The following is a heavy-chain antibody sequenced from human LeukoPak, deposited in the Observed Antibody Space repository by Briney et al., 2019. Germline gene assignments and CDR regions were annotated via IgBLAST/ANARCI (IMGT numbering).Heavy chain of an antibody. CDR3: AKGKRYPDY. CDR2: LNLDGSDK. V-gene: IGHV3-7*03. J-gene: IGHJ4*02. D-gene: IGHD1-1*01. Sequence: GGSLRLSCVVSGFTFSESWMSWVRQAPGKGLGWVASLNLDGSDKYYVDSVKGRFTISRDNAKNSLYLQMDSLRVEDTAVYYCAKGKRYPDYWGQGALVTVSS. CDR1: GFTFSESW.